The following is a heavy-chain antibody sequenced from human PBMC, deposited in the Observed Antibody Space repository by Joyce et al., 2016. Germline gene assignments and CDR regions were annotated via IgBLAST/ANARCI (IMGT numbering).Heavy chain of an antibody. V-gene: IGHV3-9*03. CDR1: GFTFEEYA. CDR3: AKGDQLLSVVLGAFDI. Sequence: EVQLVESGGGLVQPGGSLRLACAASGFTFEEYAMHWVRQAPGKGLEWVSTITWNSGRVGYADSVKGRFTISRDNAKNSLYLQMNSLRAEDMALYYCAKGDQLLSVVLGAFDIWGQGTMVTVSS. D-gene: IGHD2-2*01. J-gene: IGHJ3*02. CDR2: ITWNSGRV.